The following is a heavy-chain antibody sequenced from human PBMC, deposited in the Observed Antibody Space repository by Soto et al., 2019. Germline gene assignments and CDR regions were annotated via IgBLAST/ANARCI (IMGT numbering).Heavy chain of an antibody. CDR1: GYTFTSYG. CDR3: ARDRSDYDYVWGSYRSHYFDY. Sequence: QVQLVQSGAEVKKPGASVKVSCKASGYTFTSYGISWVRQAPGQGLEWMGWISAYNGNTNYAQKPQGRVTMPTDTATSTAYMELRSLRSDDPAVYYCARDRSDYDYVWGSYRSHYFDYWGQGTLVTVSS. V-gene: IGHV1-18*01. CDR2: ISAYNGNT. D-gene: IGHD3-16*02. J-gene: IGHJ4*02.